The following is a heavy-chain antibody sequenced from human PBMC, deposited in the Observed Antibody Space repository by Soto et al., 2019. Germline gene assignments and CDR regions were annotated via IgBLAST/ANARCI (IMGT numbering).Heavy chain of an antibody. D-gene: IGHD1-26*01. CDR2: INPTTGST. CDR1: GYNFSGYY. J-gene: IGHJ5*02. CDR3: ANVGSETYYYPP. V-gene: IGHV1-46*01. Sequence: QVQLVQSGAEVKKPGASVKVSCKTSGYNFSGYYIHWVRQARGQGLEWMGMINPTTGSTNFARKFQGRLTRTRDTSTSTVYLNSTTLRSEDTAVYYCANVGSETYYYPPWGQGTLVTVSS.